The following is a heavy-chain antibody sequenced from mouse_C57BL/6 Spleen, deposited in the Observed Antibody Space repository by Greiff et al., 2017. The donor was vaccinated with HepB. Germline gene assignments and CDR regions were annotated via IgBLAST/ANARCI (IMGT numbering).Heavy chain of an antibody. J-gene: IGHJ1*03. CDR2: IYPGSGST. V-gene: IGHV1-55*01. CDR3: ARRITTVVAHWYFDV. D-gene: IGHD1-1*01. CDR1: GYTFTSYW. Sequence: QVQLQQPGAELVKPGASVKMSCKASGYTFTSYWITWVKQRPGQGLEWIGDIYPGSGSTNYNEKFKSKAKLTVDTSSSPAYMQLSSLTSEDSAVYYCARRITTVVAHWYFDVWGTGTTVTVSS.